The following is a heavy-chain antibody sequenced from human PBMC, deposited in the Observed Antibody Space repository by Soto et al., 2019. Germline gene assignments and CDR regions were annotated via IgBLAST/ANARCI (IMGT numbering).Heavy chain of an antibody. D-gene: IGHD6-19*01. CDR3: ARGPVYGSDWNGRVDY. Sequence: AETLCLTCTVYVGSVSIYYWGWIRQPPGKGLEWIGCLYDSGSTNYNPSLKSRVTISVDTSKNQFSLHLSSVTAADTAVYYCARGPVYGSDWNGRVDYWGRGTMVTVSS. CDR1: VGSVSIYY. V-gene: IGHV4-59*02. J-gene: IGHJ4*02. CDR2: LYDSGST.